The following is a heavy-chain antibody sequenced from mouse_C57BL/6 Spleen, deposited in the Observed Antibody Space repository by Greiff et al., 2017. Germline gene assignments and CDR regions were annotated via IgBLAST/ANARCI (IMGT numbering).Heavy chain of an antibody. J-gene: IGHJ2*01. D-gene: IGHD2-2*01. CDR3: ARHAPKFYYGYDGHYYFDY. V-gene: IGHV1-62-2*01. CDR1: GYTFTEYT. Sequence: QVQLKESGAELVKPGASVKLSCKASGYTFTEYTIHWVKQRSGQGLEWIGWFYPGSGSIKYNEKFKDKATLTADKSSSTVYMELSRLTSEDSAVYFCARHAPKFYYGYDGHYYFDYWGQGTTLTVSS. CDR2: FYPGSGSI.